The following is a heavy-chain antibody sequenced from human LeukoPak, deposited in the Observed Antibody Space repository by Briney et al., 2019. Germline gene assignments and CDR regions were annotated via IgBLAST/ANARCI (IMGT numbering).Heavy chain of an antibody. CDR2: ISYDGSNK. CDR3: ARDYCDSSGSEGYAFDI. Sequence: GGSLRLSCAASGFTFSSYAMHWVRQAPGKGLEWVAVISYDGSNKYYADSVKGRFTISRDNSKNTLYLQMNSLRAEDTAVYYCARDYCDSSGSEGYAFDIWGQGTMVTVSS. J-gene: IGHJ3*02. V-gene: IGHV3-30-3*01. CDR1: GFTFSSYA. D-gene: IGHD3-22*01.